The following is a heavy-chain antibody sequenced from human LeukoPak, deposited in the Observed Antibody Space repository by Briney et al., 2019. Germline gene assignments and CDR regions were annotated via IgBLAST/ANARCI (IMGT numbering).Heavy chain of an antibody. CDR1: GGSISSYY. Sequence: SETLSLTCTVSGGSISSYYWSWIRQPAGKGLEWIGRIYTSGSTNYNASLKSRVSMSVDTSKNQFSPKLSSMTAADTAVFYCARENSGSYREFDYWGQGTLVTVSS. V-gene: IGHV4-4*07. J-gene: IGHJ4*02. CDR3: ARENSGSYREFDY. CDR2: IYTSGST. D-gene: IGHD1-26*01.